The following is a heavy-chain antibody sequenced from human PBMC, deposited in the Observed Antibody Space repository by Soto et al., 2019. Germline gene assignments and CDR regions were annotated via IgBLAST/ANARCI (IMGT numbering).Heavy chain of an antibody. V-gene: IGHV4-39*01. J-gene: IGHJ4*02. CDR1: GGSISSSSYY. CDR2: IYYSGST. CDR3: ARRDGFALTSSSWPYFDY. Sequence: KSSETLSLTCTVSGGSISSSSYYWGWIRQPPGKGLEWIGSIYYSGSTYYNPSLKSRVTISVDTSKNQFSLKLSSVTAADTAVYYCARRDGFALTSSSWPYFDYWGLGTLVTVSS. D-gene: IGHD6-13*01.